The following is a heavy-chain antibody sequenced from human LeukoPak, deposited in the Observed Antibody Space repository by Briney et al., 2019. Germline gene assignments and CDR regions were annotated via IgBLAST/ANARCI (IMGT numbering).Heavy chain of an antibody. CDR3: ARTLGYCSGGSCYFDY. D-gene: IGHD2-15*01. CDR2: IDWDDDK. Sequence: SGPALVKPTQTLTLTCTFSGFSLSTSGMCVSWIRQPPGKALEWLALIDWDDDKYYSTSLKTRLTISKDTSKNQVVLTMTNMDPVDTATYYHARTLGYCSGGSCYFDYWGQGTLVTVSS. V-gene: IGHV2-70*01. J-gene: IGHJ4*02. CDR1: GFSLSTSGMC.